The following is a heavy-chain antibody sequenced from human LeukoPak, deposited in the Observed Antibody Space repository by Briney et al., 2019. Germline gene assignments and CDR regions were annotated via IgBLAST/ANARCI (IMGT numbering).Heavy chain of an antibody. CDR1: GYTFTSYG. Sequence: ASVKVSCKASGYTFTSYGISWVRQAPGQGLEWMGWISAYNGNTNYAQKLQGRVTMTTDTSTSTAYMELRSLRSDDTAVYYGAKSSSRQLAYYWGQGTLVTVSS. CDR2: ISAYNGNT. D-gene: IGHD6-6*01. CDR3: AKSSSRQLAYY. J-gene: IGHJ4*02. V-gene: IGHV1-18*01.